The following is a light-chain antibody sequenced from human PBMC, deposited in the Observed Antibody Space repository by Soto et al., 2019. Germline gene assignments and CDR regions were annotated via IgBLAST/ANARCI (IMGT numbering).Light chain of an antibody. Sequence: EIVLTQSPGTLSLSPGERATLSCRASQSVSSSYLAWYQQKPGQAPRLLIYGASSRATGIPDRFSGSGYGTEFTLTISRLEAEDFAVYYCQQYGSSPWTFGQGTKVEIK. CDR2: GAS. V-gene: IGKV3-20*01. J-gene: IGKJ1*01. CDR3: QQYGSSPWT. CDR1: QSVSSSY.